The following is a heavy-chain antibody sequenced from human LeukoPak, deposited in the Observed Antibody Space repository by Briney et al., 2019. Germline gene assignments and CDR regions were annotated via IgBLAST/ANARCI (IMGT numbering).Heavy chain of an antibody. Sequence: SVKVSCKASGGTFSSYAISWVRQAPGQGLEWIGRIIPIFGTANYAQKFQGRVAITTDESTSTAYMELSSLRSEDTAVYYCAREPEARGYYYYYMDVWGKGTTVTVSS. J-gene: IGHJ6*03. CDR1: GGTFSSYA. CDR2: IIPIFGTA. CDR3: AREPEARGYYYYYMDV. V-gene: IGHV1-69*05.